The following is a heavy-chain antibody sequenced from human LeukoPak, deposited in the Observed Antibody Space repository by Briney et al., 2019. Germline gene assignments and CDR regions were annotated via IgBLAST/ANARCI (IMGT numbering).Heavy chain of an antibody. Sequence: GGSLRLSCVASGFTFSSYWMSWVRQAPGKGPEWVANVKQDGSEEYYVDSVKGRFTISRDNAKNSIYLQMNSLRAEDTAVYYCARGYKYSSSWYGGGDYWGQGSLVTVSS. CDR2: VKQDGSEE. J-gene: IGHJ4*02. CDR1: GFTFSSYW. CDR3: ARGYKYSSSWYGGGDY. D-gene: IGHD6-13*01. V-gene: IGHV3-7*01.